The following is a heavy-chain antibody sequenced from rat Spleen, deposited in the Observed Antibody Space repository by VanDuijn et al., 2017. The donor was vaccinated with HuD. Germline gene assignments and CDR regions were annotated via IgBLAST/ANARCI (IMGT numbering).Heavy chain of an antibody. CDR3: ARSHTTGVPFNY. CDR1: GFIFSDYG. Sequence: EVQLVESGGGLVQPGRSLKLSCAASGFIFSDYGMAWVRQTPGKGLEWIGEINKDSSTIKYTPSLKDKFTISRDNAQNTLYLQVSKLGSEDTAIYYCARSHTTGVPFNYWGHGVMVTVSS. J-gene: IGHJ2*01. V-gene: IGHV4-2*01. D-gene: IGHD1-7*01. CDR2: INKDSSTI.